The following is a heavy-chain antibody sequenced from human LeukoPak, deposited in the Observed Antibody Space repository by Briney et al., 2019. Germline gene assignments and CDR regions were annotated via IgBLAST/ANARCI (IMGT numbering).Heavy chain of an antibody. J-gene: IGHJ4*02. CDR2: IFSSGIT. V-gene: IGHV4-4*07. Sequence: PSETLSLTCTVSGGSISSYYWSWIRQPAGKGLEWIGRIFSSGITNYNPSLKSRVTISVDTSKNQFSLKLSSVTAADTAVYYCARSADFGSDYFDYWGQGTLVTVSS. CDR1: GGSISSYY. CDR3: ARSADFGSDYFDY. D-gene: IGHD3-3*01.